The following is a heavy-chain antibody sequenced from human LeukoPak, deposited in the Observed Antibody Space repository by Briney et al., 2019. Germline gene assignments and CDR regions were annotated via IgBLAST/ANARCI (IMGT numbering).Heavy chain of an antibody. V-gene: IGHV3-48*01. CDR2: ISSSSSTI. D-gene: IGHD6-19*01. Sequence: PGGSLRLSCPASGFTFSSYSMNWVRQAPGKGLEWVSYISSSSSTIYYADSVKGRVTIYRDNAKNAQYLQMNSQRAEDTAVYYCARDSSSCWKPFDYWGQGTLVTVSS. J-gene: IGHJ4*02. CDR1: GFTFSSYS. CDR3: ARDSSSCWKPFDY.